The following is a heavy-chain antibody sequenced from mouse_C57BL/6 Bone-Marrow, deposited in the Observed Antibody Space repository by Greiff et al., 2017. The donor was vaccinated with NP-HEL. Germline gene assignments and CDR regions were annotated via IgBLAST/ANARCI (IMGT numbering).Heavy chain of an antibody. CDR1: GYTFTNYW. Sequence: VQLQQSGAELVRPGTSVKMSCKASGYTFTNYWKGWAKQRPGHGLEWIGDIYPGGGYTNYNEKFKGKATLTADKSSSTAYMQFSSLTSEDSAIYYCAITTTVVALDYWGQGTTLTVSS. CDR3: AITTTVVALDY. CDR2: IYPGGGYT. J-gene: IGHJ2*01. D-gene: IGHD1-1*01. V-gene: IGHV1-63*01.